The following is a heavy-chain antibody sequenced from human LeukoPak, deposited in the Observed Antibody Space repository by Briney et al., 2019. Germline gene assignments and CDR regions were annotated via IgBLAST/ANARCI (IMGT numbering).Heavy chain of an antibody. CDR1: EFTFSSYS. J-gene: IGHJ4*02. V-gene: IGHV3-21*01. D-gene: IGHD4-17*01. CDR2: ISSSSSYI. Sequence: GGSLRLSCAASEFTFSSYSMNWVRQAPGKGLEWVSSISSSSSYIYYADSVKGRFTISRDNAKNSLYLQMNSLRAEDTAVYYCARDGTVTTAPFYYWGQGTLVTVSS. CDR3: ARDGTVTTAPFYY.